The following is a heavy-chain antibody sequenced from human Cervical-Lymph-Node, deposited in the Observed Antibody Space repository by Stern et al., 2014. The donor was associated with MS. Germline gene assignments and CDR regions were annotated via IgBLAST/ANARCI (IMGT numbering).Heavy chain of an antibody. V-gene: IGHV4-39*01. CDR1: GGSISSSSYY. Sequence: QLQLQESGPGLVKPSETLSLTCTVSGGSISSSSYYWGWIRQPPGKGLEWIGGIYYSGSTYYNPSLKSRVTISVDTSKNQVSLKLSSVTAADTAVYYCATYSSSWHFDYWGQGTLVTVSS. CDR2: IYYSGST. J-gene: IGHJ4*02. CDR3: ATYSSSWHFDY. D-gene: IGHD6-13*01.